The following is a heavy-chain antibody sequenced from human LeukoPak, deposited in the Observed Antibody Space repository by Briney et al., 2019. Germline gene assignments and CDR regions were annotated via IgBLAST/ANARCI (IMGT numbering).Heavy chain of an antibody. CDR3: ARHGAAAGTSYYYFDY. Sequence: SETLSLTCTVSGGSISSYYWSWIRQPPGKGLEWIGYIYYSGSTNYNPSLKSRVTISVDTSKNQFSLKLSSVTAADTAVCYCARHGAAAGTSYYYFDYWGQGTLVTVSS. D-gene: IGHD6-13*01. CDR1: GGSISSYY. J-gene: IGHJ4*02. V-gene: IGHV4-59*01. CDR2: IYYSGST.